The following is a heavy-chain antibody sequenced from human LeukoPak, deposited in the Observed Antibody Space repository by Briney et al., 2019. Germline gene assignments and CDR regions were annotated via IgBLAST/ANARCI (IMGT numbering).Heavy chain of an antibody. V-gene: IGHV3-30*02. CDR2: IRYDESDK. J-gene: IGHJ4*02. CDR3: ANEPGAGNLSTGFDC. D-gene: IGHD6-19*01. Sequence: EGSLRLSCAASGFSFSSYGMHWVRQAPGKGLEWVAFIRYDESDKNYGDSVKGRFTISRDNSKNTLYLQMNSLSAEDTAVYYCANEPGAGNLSTGFDCWGQGTLVTVSS. CDR1: GFSFSSYG.